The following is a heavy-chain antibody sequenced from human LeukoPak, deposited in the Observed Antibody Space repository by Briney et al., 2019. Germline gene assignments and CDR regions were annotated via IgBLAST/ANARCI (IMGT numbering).Heavy chain of an antibody. Sequence: GESLKISCKGSGYSFTNYWIGWVRQMPGKGLEWMGIIYPGDSDTRYSPSFQGQVTISADKSVRVAYLQWTSLRASDTAMYYCATLDAATATEFHHWGQGTLVTVSS. CDR3: ATLDAATATEFHH. V-gene: IGHV5-51*01. CDR2: IYPGDSDT. D-gene: IGHD4-17*01. CDR1: GYSFTNYW. J-gene: IGHJ4*02.